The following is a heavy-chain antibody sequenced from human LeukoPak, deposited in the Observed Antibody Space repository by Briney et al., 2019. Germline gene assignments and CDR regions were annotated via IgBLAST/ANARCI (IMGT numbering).Heavy chain of an antibody. CDR2: IYQSGST. V-gene: IGHV4-39*07. Sequence: SETLSLTCTVSGGSISSSSYYWGWIRQPPGKGLEWIGSIYQSGSTHYNPSLKSRVTISVDTSKNQFSLKLSSVTAADTAVYYCARGGSSSFLYYYMDVWGKGTTVTVSS. CDR3: ARGGSSSFLYYYMDV. D-gene: IGHD6-13*01. J-gene: IGHJ6*03. CDR1: GGSISSSSYY.